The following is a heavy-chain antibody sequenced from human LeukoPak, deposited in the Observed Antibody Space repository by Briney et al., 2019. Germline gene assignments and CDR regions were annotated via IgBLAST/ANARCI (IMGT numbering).Heavy chain of an antibody. CDR1: GFTFSSYS. Sequence: GGSLRLSCAASGFTFSSYSMNWVRQAPGKGLEWVSTISGTTYYADSVKGRFSISRDDSQNMLFLQMDNLRADDTAVYYCAKILNAMYFDLWGRGTLVTVSS. CDR3: AKILNAMYFDL. V-gene: IGHV3-23*01. D-gene: IGHD2-2*01. J-gene: IGHJ2*01. CDR2: ISGTT.